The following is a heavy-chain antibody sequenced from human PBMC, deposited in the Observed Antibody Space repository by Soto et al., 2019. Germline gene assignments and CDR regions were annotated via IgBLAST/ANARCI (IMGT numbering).Heavy chain of an antibody. D-gene: IGHD1-26*01. Sequence: EVQLVESGGGLVQPGGSLRLSCAASGFTFSSYEMNWVRQAPGKGLEWVSYISSSGSTIYYADSVKGRFTISRDNAKNSLYLQMNSLRAEDTAVYYCARVQGGSYWGGWFDPWGQGTLVTVSS. J-gene: IGHJ5*02. CDR2: ISSSGSTI. CDR3: ARVQGGSYWGGWFDP. V-gene: IGHV3-48*03. CDR1: GFTFSSYE.